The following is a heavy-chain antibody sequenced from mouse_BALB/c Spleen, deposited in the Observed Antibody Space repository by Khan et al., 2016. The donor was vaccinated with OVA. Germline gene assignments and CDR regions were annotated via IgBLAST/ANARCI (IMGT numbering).Heavy chain of an antibody. J-gene: IGHJ2*01. D-gene: IGHD1-1*01. CDR2: ISYSGGP. CDR1: GYSITSGYA. V-gene: IGHV3-2*02. Sequence: EVQLQESGPGLVKPSQSLSLTCTVTGYSITSGYAWNWIRQFPGNKLEWMGYISYSGGPSYNPSFKSRFSITRDTSKNQSFLQLNSVTTEDTATYYCARGNYYGYYIDYWGQGTPLTVSS. CDR3: ARGNYYGYYIDY.